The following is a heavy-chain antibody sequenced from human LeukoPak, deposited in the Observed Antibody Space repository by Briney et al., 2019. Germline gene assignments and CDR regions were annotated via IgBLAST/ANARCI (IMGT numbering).Heavy chain of an antibody. CDR1: GFTFNSYA. D-gene: IGHD3-3*01. CDR2: ISGSGGST. CDR3: ASVRFLEWLLFRDYFDY. Sequence: GGSLRLSCAASGFTFNSYAMSWVRQAPGKGLEWVSAISGSGGSTYYADSVKGRFTISRDNSKNTLYLQMNSLRAEDTAVYYCASVRFLEWLLFRDYFDYWGQGTLVTVSS. J-gene: IGHJ4*02. V-gene: IGHV3-23*01.